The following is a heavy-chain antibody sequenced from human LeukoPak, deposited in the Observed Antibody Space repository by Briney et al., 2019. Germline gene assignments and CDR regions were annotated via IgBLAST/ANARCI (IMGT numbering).Heavy chain of an antibody. CDR2: ISGDGGNK. D-gene: IGHD1-26*01. CDR3: TKDPGYSGTNARFED. J-gene: IGHJ4*02. Sequence: GGALRLSCAASGFIFYDYAMHWVRQVPGKGVEWVALISGDGGNKDYADSMRGRITTSRDNRKRFLYLQMDGLRTEDTAFYYCTKDPGYSGTNARFEDWGEGTLVSVSS. V-gene: IGHV3-43*02. CDR1: GFIFYDYA.